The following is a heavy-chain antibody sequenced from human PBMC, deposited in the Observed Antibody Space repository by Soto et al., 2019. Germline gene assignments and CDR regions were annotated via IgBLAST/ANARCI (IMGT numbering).Heavy chain of an antibody. CDR3: ASHRGFGWFDP. J-gene: IGHJ5*02. CDR1: GGSINSESYY. D-gene: IGHD3-16*01. CDR2: IYYDGST. V-gene: IGHV4-39*01. Sequence: QLQLQESGPGLLKPSETLSLTCTVSGGSINSESYYWGWIRQPPGKGLEWIGTIYYDGSTYYNSSLRSRVTMSVDTSKNQFSLKLSSVTAADTAVYYCASHRGFGWFDPWGQGTLVTVSS.